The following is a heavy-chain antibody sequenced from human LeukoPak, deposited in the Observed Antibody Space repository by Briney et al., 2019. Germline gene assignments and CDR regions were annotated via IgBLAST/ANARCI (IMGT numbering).Heavy chain of an antibody. D-gene: IGHD3-22*01. CDR2: ISSSGSTI. Sequence: GGSLGLSCAASGFTFSSYEMNWVRQAPGKGLEWVSYISSSGSTIYYADSVKGRFTISRDNAKNSLYLQMNSLRAEDTAVYYCARPPPVDYYDSSGNFDYWGQGTLVTVPS. CDR1: GFTFSSYE. CDR3: ARPPPVDYYDSSGNFDY. J-gene: IGHJ4*02. V-gene: IGHV3-48*03.